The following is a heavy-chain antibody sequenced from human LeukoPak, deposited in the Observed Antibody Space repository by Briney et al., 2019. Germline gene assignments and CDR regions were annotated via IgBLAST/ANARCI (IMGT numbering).Heavy chain of an antibody. V-gene: IGHV3-20*04. CDR2: INWNGGST. Sequence: GGSLRLSCAASGFTFDDYGMSWVRHAPGKGLEWVSGINWNGGSTGYADSVKGRFTISRDNAKNSLYLQMNSLRAEDTALYYCAREHDFWGGYSLDAFDIWGQGTMVTVSS. CDR1: GFTFDDYG. CDR3: AREHDFWGGYSLDAFDI. D-gene: IGHD3-3*01. J-gene: IGHJ3*02.